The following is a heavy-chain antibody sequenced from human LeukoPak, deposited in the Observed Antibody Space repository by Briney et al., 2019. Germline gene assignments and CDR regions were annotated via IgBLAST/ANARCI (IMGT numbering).Heavy chain of an antibody. CDR1: GGSIRSYY. Sequence: SETLSLTCTVAGGSIRSYYWSWIRQPPGKGLEWIGYIYYSGSSGYNPSLKSRVTISVDTSKNQLSLRLSSVTAADTAVYFCASRSWYFDFWGQGTLLTVSS. J-gene: IGHJ4*02. CDR2: IYYSGSS. V-gene: IGHV4-59*01. D-gene: IGHD1-1*01. CDR3: ASRSWYFDF.